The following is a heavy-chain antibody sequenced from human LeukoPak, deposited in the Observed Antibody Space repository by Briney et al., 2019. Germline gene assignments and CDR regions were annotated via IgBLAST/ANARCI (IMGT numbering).Heavy chain of an antibody. Sequence: ASVKVSCKASGYTFTGYYMHWERQAPGQGLEWMGWINPNSGGTNYAQKFQGRVTMTRDTSISTAYMELSRLRSDDTAVYYCARTYGGNPYYYYYMDVWGKGTTVTVSS. D-gene: IGHD4-23*01. CDR2: INPNSGGT. J-gene: IGHJ6*03. CDR1: GYTFTGYY. V-gene: IGHV1-2*02. CDR3: ARTYGGNPYYYYYMDV.